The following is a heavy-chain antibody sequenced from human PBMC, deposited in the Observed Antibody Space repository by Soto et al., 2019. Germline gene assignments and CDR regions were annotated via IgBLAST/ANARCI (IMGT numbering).Heavy chain of an antibody. D-gene: IGHD3-22*01. J-gene: IGHJ4*02. V-gene: IGHV1-18*01. CDR2: ISADNGDT. Sequence: GASVKVCCKASGYTFDIYGISWLRQFPGKGPEWMGWISADNGDTKYAQRMQGRVTMTTDTATSTAYMELRSLRSDDTAVYYCARDRSYYYDSSGYPFDFWGQGSLVTVSS. CDR1: GYTFDIYG. CDR3: ARDRSYYYDSSGYPFDF.